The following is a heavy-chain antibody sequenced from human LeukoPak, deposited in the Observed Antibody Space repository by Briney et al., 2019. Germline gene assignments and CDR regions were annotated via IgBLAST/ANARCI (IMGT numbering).Heavy chain of an antibody. CDR1: GFTFSDYY. Sequence: GGSLRLSCAASGFTFSDYYMSWIRQAPGKGLEWVSYINSSGSTIYYADSVKGRFTISRDNAKNALYLQMNSLRAEDTAVYYCARGYSLAVVFDYWGQGTLVTVSS. D-gene: IGHD6-19*01. J-gene: IGHJ4*02. CDR3: ARGYSLAVVFDY. V-gene: IGHV3-11*01. CDR2: INSSGSTI.